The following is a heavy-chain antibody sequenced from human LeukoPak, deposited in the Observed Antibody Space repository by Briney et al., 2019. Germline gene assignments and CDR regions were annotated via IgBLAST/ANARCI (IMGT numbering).Heavy chain of an antibody. Sequence: PGGSLRLSCAASGFTFSTYNMNWVRQAPGKGLEWISYISSSSSTIYYADSVKGRFTISRDNAKNSLFLQMSSLRAEDTAVYYCARDLIVGTTYFDYWGQGTLVTVSS. J-gene: IGHJ4*02. CDR2: ISSSSSTI. D-gene: IGHD1-26*01. CDR1: GFTFSTYN. CDR3: ARDLIVGTTYFDY. V-gene: IGHV3-48*04.